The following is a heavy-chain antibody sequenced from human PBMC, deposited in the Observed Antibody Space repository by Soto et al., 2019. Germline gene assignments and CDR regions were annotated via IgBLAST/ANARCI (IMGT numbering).Heavy chain of an antibody. J-gene: IGHJ6*03. CDR1: GYTFTSYY. CDR2: INPSGGST. D-gene: IGHD3-16*01. V-gene: IGHV1-46*03. CDR3: AFFLKGVGSGGNDYSVSDV. Sequence: ASVKVSCKASGYTFTSYYMHWVRQAPGQGLEWMGIINPSGGSTSYAQKFRDRVTISADESTSTAHMELTSLRSEDTAVYYWAFFLKGVGSGGNDYSVSDVWGKGTTDPVS.